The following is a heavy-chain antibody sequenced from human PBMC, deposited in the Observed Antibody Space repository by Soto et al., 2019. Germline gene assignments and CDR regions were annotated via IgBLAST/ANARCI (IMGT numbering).Heavy chain of an antibody. CDR3: STGARSCGGGDSDPYFEF. Sequence: QVQLQQWGAGLLKPSETLSLTCAVASRSFSGYYWFWICQPPGKGLERIAESNHSGSPTYNPSLSNRVTLAVDTSNNQFSLDPNPFTASKTVVNSWSTGARSCGGGDSDPYFEFWGRGTLVTVSS. V-gene: IGHV4-34*01. CDR1: SRSFSGYY. J-gene: IGHJ2*01. D-gene: IGHD2-21*01. CDR2: SNHSGSP.